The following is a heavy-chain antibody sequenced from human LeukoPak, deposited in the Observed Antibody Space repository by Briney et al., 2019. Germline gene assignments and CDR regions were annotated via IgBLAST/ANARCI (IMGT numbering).Heavy chain of an antibody. J-gene: IGHJ4*02. CDR2: INPNSGGT. CDR1: GYTFTGYY. V-gene: IGHV1-2*02. Sequence: GASVKVSCKASGYTFTGYYMHWVRQAPGRGLEWMGWINPNSGGTNYAQKFQGRVTMTRDTSTSTAYMELSRLRSDDTAVYYCARVRRFLEWLPYFDYWGQGTLVTVSS. D-gene: IGHD3-3*01. CDR3: ARVRRFLEWLPYFDY.